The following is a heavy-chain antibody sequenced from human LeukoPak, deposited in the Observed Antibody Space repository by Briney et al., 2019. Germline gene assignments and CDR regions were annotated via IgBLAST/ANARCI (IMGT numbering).Heavy chain of an antibody. D-gene: IGHD6-19*01. J-gene: IGHJ4*02. Sequence: PSETLSLTCTVSGGSISSYYWSWIRQPPGKGLEWIGYIYYSGSTNYNPSLKSRVTISVDTSKNQFSLKLSSVTAEDTAVYYCARQSRGWYYFDYWGQGTLVTVSS. V-gene: IGHV4-59*08. CDR1: GGSISSYY. CDR2: IYYSGST. CDR3: ARQSRGWYYFDY.